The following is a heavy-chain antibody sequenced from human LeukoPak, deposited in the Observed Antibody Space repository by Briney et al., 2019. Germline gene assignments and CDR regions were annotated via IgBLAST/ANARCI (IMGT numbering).Heavy chain of an antibody. CDR3: ARHGGWWFDP. Sequence: SETLSLTSAVYGGSFSGYYWSWIRQPPGKGLEWIGEINHSGSTNYNPSLKSRVTISVDTSKNQFSLKLSSVTAADTVVYYCARHGGWWFDPWGQGTLVTVSS. D-gene: IGHD3-16*01. V-gene: IGHV4-34*01. CDR2: INHSGST. J-gene: IGHJ5*02. CDR1: GGSFSGYY.